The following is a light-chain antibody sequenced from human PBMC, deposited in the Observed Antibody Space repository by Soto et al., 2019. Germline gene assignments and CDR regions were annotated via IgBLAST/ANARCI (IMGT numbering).Light chain of an antibody. J-gene: IGLJ2*01. CDR2: EVT. CDR1: SSNVGGYNF. V-gene: IGLV2-8*01. Sequence: QSALTQPPSASGSPGQAVTISCTGTSSNVGGYNFVSWYQQHPAKAPKLMIYEVTKRPSGVPDRFSGSKSGNTASLTVSGLRAEDEAVYYCVSYAGSNNLVFGGGTKLTVL. CDR3: VSYAGSNNLV.